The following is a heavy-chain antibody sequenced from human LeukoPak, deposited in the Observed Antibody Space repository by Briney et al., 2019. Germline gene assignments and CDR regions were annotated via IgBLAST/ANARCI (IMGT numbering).Heavy chain of an antibody. CDR1: GFTFSSYG. J-gene: IGHJ4*02. CDR3: ARDRKDGDVRIDY. CDR2: IRYDGSNK. D-gene: IGHD1-14*01. Sequence: GGSLRLSCAASGFTFSSYGMHWVRQAPGKGLEWVAFIRYDGSNKYYADSVKGRFTISRDNARNSLYLQMNSPRAEDSAVFYWARDRKDGDVRIDYWGQGTLVTVSS. V-gene: IGHV3-30*02.